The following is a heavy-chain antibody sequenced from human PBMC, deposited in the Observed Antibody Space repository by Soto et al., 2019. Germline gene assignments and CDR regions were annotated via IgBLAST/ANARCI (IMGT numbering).Heavy chain of an antibody. CDR1: GFTFSSYE. J-gene: IGHJ4*02. V-gene: IGHV3-48*03. D-gene: IGHD4-17*01. Sequence: EVQLVESGGGLVQPGGSLRLSCAASGFTFSSYEMNWVRQAPGKGLEWVSYISSSGSTIYYADSVKGRFTISRDNAKNSLYLQMNSLRAEDTAVYYCARNYGDYDSYYFDYWGQGTLVTVSS. CDR2: ISSSGSTI. CDR3: ARNYGDYDSYYFDY.